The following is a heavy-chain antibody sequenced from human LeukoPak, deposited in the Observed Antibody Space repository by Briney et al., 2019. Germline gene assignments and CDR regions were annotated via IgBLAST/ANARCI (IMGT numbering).Heavy chain of an antibody. CDR2: MNHSGST. J-gene: IGHJ3*02. D-gene: IGHD1-26*01. Sequence: SETLSLTCAVYGGSFSGYYWSWIRQPPGKGLKWIGEMNHSGSTNYNPSLKSRVTISVDPSKNQFSLRLNSVTAADTAVFYCARGRLEAMWELLPYDAFDIWGQGTMVTVSS. CDR3: ARGRLEAMWELLPYDAFDI. V-gene: IGHV4-34*01. CDR1: GGSFSGYY.